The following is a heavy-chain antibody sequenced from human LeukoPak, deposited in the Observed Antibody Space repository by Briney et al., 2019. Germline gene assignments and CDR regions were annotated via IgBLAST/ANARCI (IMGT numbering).Heavy chain of an antibody. D-gene: IGHD1-26*01. CDR2: INPHRGGT. CDR1: GYTFTGYH. CDR3: ARSLLMATTTYDY. J-gene: IGHJ4*02. V-gene: IGHV1-2*02. Sequence: ASVKVSCKASGYTFTGYHMHWVRQAPGQGLEWMGWINPHRGGTNYAQKFQGRATLTRDTSISTVYMELSSLRSDDTAVYFCARSLLMATTTYDYWGQGTLVTVSS.